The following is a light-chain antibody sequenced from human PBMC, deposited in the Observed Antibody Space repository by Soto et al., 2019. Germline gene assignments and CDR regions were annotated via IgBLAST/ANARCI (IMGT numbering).Light chain of an antibody. Sequence: EIVLTQSPGTLSLSPGERATLSCRASQSVSSSDLAWYQQKPGQAPRLLIYDTSNRATGIPARFSGSGSGTDFTLTISSLESEDFAVYYCQQRSNGLTFGGGTKVEIK. CDR2: DTS. CDR1: QSVSSSD. CDR3: QQRSNGLT. J-gene: IGKJ4*01. V-gene: IGKV3D-20*02.